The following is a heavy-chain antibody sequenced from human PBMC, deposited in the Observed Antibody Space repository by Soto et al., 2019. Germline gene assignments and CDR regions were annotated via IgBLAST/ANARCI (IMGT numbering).Heavy chain of an antibody. CDR3: ARGVSSSPPYFDY. D-gene: IGHD6-6*01. J-gene: IGHJ4*02. Sequence: EVQLVESGGGWVQPGGSLRLSCAASGFTFSSYWMSWVRQAPGKGLEWVANIKQDGSEKYYVDSVKGRFTISRDNAKNSLYLQMNCLRAEDTAVYYCARGVSSSPPYFDYWGQGTLVTVSS. CDR1: GFTFSSYW. V-gene: IGHV3-7*01. CDR2: IKQDGSEK.